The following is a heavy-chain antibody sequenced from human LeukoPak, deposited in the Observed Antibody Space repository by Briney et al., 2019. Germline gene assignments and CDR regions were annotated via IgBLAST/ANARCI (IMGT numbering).Heavy chain of an antibody. V-gene: IGHV3-7*01. J-gene: IGHJ3*02. CDR2: IKQDGSEK. CDR1: GFTFSTYW. CDR3: ARDIHSVAFDI. Sequence: GGSLRLSCAASGFTFSTYWMSWVRQAPGKGLEWVANIKQDGSEKYYVDSVKGRFTISRDNAKRSVYLQMNSLGVEDTAVYYCARDIHSVAFDIWGQGTMVTVSS.